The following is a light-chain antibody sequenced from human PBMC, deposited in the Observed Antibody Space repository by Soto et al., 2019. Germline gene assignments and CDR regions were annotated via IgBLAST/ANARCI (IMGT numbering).Light chain of an antibody. CDR2: GAS. Sequence: EIVMTQSPGTLSLSPGERATLSCRAGQGVTTNLAWYQQRPGQAPRLLIYGASTRASGIPARFSGSGSGTDFTLTISRLEPEDFALYYCQQYGNSPLTFGGGTKVDIK. J-gene: IGKJ4*01. CDR1: QGVTTN. CDR3: QQYGNSPLT. V-gene: IGKV3-20*01.